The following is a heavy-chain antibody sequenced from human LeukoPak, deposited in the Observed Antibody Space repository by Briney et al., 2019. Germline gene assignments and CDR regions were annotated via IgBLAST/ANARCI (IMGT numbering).Heavy chain of an antibody. J-gene: IGHJ4*02. Sequence: PSETLSLTCAVYGGSFSGYYWSWIRQPPGKGLEWIGEINHSGSTNYNPSLKSRVTISVDTSKNQFSLKLSSVTAADTAVYYCAMTTVTTLDYWGQGTLVTVSP. CDR3: AMTTVTTLDY. V-gene: IGHV4-34*01. D-gene: IGHD4-17*01. CDR1: GGSFSGYY. CDR2: INHSGST.